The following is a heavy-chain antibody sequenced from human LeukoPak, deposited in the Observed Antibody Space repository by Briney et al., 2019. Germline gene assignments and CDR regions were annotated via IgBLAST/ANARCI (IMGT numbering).Heavy chain of an antibody. CDR3: AREVNGSGSYYKGYYYYYMDV. CDR1: GGSISSFY. V-gene: IGHV4-59*01. J-gene: IGHJ6*03. D-gene: IGHD3-10*01. CDR2: IYYSGST. Sequence: SETLSLTCTVSGGSISSFYWGWIRQPPGKGLEWIGYIYYSGSTNYNPSLKSRVTLSVDTSKNQFSLKLSSVTAADTAVYYCAREVNGSGSYYKGYYYYYMDVWGKGTTVTVSS.